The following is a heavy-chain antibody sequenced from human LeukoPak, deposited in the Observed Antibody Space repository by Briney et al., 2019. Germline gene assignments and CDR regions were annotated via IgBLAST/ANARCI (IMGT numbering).Heavy chain of an antibody. CDR1: AASISRSY. J-gene: IGHJ4*02. Sequence: PSETLSPTCTVSAASISRSYSSSIRQPPGKGLEWIVYFYYSGSTNYNPSLKSRVTISVDTSKNQFSLRLTTVTAADTAVYYCARMGSTSYYFDYWGQGTLVTVSS. V-gene: IGHV4-59*01. D-gene: IGHD3-10*01. CDR3: ARMGSTSYYFDY. CDR2: FYYSGST.